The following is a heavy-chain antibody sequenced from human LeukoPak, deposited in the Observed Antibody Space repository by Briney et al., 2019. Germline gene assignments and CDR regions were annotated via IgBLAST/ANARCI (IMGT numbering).Heavy chain of an antibody. V-gene: IGHV3-23*01. CDR3: VKDHTESYPWYMDF. J-gene: IGHJ2*01. Sequence: GGSLRLSCAASGFTFYNYVMSWVRQTPGKGLEWVSLISVNGGRASYADSVKGRFTISRDNLKSTVYLQMNSLRAEDTAVYYCVKDHTESYPWYMDFWGRGALVTVSS. D-gene: IGHD2-2*01. CDR2: ISVNGGRA. CDR1: GFTFYNYV.